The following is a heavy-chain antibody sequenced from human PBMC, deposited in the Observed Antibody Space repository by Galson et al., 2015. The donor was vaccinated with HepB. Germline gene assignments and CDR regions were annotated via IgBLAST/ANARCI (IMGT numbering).Heavy chain of an antibody. Sequence: LSLTCTVSGGSISSYYWSWIRQPPGKGLEWIGYIYYLGSTNYNPSLKSRVTISVDTFKNQFSLKLSSVTAADTAVYYCARVGYYSDSSGYPYYYYGMDVWGQGTTVTVSS. CDR3: ARVGYYSDSSGYPYYYYGMDV. V-gene: IGHV4-59*01. CDR2: IYYLGST. CDR1: GGSISSYY. D-gene: IGHD3-22*01. J-gene: IGHJ6*02.